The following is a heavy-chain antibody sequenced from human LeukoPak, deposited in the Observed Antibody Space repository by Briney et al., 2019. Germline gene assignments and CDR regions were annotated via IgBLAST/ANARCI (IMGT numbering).Heavy chain of an antibody. CDR3: ARPAYCGGDCLEGWFDP. CDR2: IYYSGST. Sequence: SETLSLTCTVSGGSISSSSYYWGWIRQPPGKGLEWIGSIYYSGSTYYNPSLKSRVTISVDTSKNQFSLKLSSVTAADTAVYYCARPAYCGGDCLEGWFDPWGQGTLVTVSS. J-gene: IGHJ5*02. D-gene: IGHD2-21*02. CDR1: GGSISSSSYY. V-gene: IGHV4-39*01.